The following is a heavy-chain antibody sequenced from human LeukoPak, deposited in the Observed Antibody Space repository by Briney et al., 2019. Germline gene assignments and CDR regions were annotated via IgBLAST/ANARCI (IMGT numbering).Heavy chain of an antibody. CDR2: IGTNGDT. V-gene: IGHV3-13*01. J-gene: IGHJ4*02. D-gene: IGHD3-10*01. Sequence: GGSLRLSCAASGFTFSSYDMHWVRQVTGKYLEWVSAIGTNGDTYYPGSVKGRFTISRENAKNSLYLQMNSLRAGDTAVYYCARAVAAARGVNYFDYRGQGTLVTVSS. CDR3: ARAVAAARGVNYFDY. CDR1: GFTFSSYD.